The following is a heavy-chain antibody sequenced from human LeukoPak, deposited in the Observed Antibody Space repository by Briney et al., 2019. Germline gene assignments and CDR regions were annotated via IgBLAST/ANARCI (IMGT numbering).Heavy chain of an antibody. Sequence: GESLKISCKGSGYSFTTYWIGWVRQMPGKGLEWMGIIYLGDSDTRYSPSFQGQVTISADKSITTAYLQWSSLKASDTAMYYCARQSSGGYASFDYWGQGTLVTVSS. CDR1: GYSFTTYW. V-gene: IGHV5-51*01. D-gene: IGHD5-12*01. CDR3: ARQSSGGYASFDY. CDR2: IYLGDSDT. J-gene: IGHJ4*02.